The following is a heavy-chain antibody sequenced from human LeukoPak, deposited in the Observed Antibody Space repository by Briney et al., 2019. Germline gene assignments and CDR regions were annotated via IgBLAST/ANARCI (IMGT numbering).Heavy chain of an antibody. Sequence: PGGSLRLSCAASGFTFSSYSMNWVRQAPGKGLEWVSSISSSSSYIYYADSVKGRFTISRDNAKNSLYLQMNSLRAEDTAVYYCARDLGYCSGGSCYPPDYWGKGTLVTVSS. CDR1: GFTFSSYS. V-gene: IGHV3-21*01. D-gene: IGHD2-15*01. J-gene: IGHJ4*02. CDR3: ARDLGYCSGGSCYPPDY. CDR2: ISSSSSYI.